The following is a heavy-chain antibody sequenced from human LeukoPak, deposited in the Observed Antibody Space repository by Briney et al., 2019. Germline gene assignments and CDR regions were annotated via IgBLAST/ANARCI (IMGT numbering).Heavy chain of an antibody. CDR1: GGSISSYF. V-gene: IGHV4-4*07. CDR3: ARYSGYDDGYDY. Sequence: PSETLSLTCTVSGGSISSYFCSWIRQPAGKGLEWIGRIHTSGSTNYNSSLKSRVTMSVDTSKNQFSLNLSSVTAADTAVYYCARYSGYDDGYDYWGQGTLVTVSS. CDR2: IHTSGST. D-gene: IGHD5-12*01. J-gene: IGHJ4*02.